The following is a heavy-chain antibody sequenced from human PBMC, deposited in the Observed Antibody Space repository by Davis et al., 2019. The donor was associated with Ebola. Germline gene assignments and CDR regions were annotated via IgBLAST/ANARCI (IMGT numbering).Heavy chain of an antibody. J-gene: IGHJ6*04. V-gene: IGHV4-59*01. CDR3: ARDPVINIASRDYHYYGMDV. CDR1: GGSISSYH. CDR2: TYYSGTP. Sequence: SETLSLTCTVYGGSISSYHWSWIRQPTGKGLAWIGNTYYSGTPNYNPSLKSRVTISVDTPKKQFSLKLSSVTTADPAVYFCARDPVINIASRDYHYYGMDVWGKGTTVTVSS. D-gene: IGHD5/OR15-5a*01.